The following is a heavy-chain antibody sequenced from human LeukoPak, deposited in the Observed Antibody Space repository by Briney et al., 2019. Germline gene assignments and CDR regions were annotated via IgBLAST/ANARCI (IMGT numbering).Heavy chain of an antibody. J-gene: IGHJ4*02. D-gene: IGHD6-13*01. CDR1: GDSVSSKSAA. Sequence: SQTLSLTCAISGDSVSSKSAAWNWIRQSPSRGLEWLGRTYYRSKWYNDYAVSVQSRITINPDTSKNQFSLHLNSVTPEDTAVYYCARVMPPESSWYQDYWGQGTLVTVSS. V-gene: IGHV6-1*01. CDR3: ARVMPPESSWYQDY. CDR2: TYYRSKWYN.